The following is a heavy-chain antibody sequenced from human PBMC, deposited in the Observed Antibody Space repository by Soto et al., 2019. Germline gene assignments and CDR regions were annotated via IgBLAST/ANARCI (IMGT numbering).Heavy chain of an antibody. CDR2: VSNEGSK. V-gene: IGHV3-74*01. D-gene: IGHD5-18*01. CDR3: TATRRNGMGV. Sequence: EVQLVGSGGGLVQPGGSLRLACAGSGFRVSDYWMHWVRQAPGKGLVWVSRVSNEGSKEYADFVKGRFTLSKDNAKNTLYLEIDSLSVEDTALYYCTATRRNGMGVWGQGTKVTVAS. J-gene: IGHJ6*02. CDR1: GFRVSDYW.